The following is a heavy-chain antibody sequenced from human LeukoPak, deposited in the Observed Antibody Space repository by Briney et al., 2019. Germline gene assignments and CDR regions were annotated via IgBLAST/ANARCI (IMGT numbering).Heavy chain of an antibody. V-gene: IGHV1-69*04. CDR3: ARASYYDSSGYYYPYLDY. D-gene: IGHD3-22*01. Sequence: SVKVSCKASGGTFSSYAISWVRQAPGQGLEWMGRIIPILGIANYAQKFQGGVTITADKSTSTAYMELSSLRSEDTAVYYCARASYYDSSGYYYPYLDYWGQGTLVTVSS. J-gene: IGHJ4*02. CDR1: GGTFSSYA. CDR2: IIPILGIA.